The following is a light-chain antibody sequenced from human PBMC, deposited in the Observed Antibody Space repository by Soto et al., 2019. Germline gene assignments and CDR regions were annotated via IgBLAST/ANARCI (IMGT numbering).Light chain of an antibody. CDR2: AAS. CDR3: QQYYSYPLT. V-gene: IGKV1-8*01. J-gene: IGKJ4*01. CDR1: QGISSY. Sequence: AIRMTQSPSSFXASTGDRVTXTCRASQGISSYLAWYQQKPGKAPKLLIYAASTLQSGVPSRFSGSGSGTDFTLTISCLQSEDFATYYCQQYYSYPLTFGGGTKVEIK.